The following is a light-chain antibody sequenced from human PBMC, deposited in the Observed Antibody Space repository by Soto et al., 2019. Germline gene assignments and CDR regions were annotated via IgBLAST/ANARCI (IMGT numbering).Light chain of an antibody. Sequence: DIQMTQSPSSLSASVGDRVTITCRASQSISSDLNWYQQKPGKAPKVLIYAASSLQSGVPPRFSGSGSGTDFTLTISSLQPEDFATYFCQQSYNIPRATFGQGTKVDIK. CDR1: QSISSD. J-gene: IGKJ1*01. CDR3: QQSYNIPRAT. CDR2: AAS. V-gene: IGKV1-39*01.